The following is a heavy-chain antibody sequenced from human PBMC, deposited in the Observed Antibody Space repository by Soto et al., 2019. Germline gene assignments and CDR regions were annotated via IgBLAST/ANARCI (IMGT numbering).Heavy chain of an antibody. CDR1: GFTFSSYW. V-gene: IGHV3-74*01. CDR3: AKVPHSGIAAQNWFDP. Sequence: GGSLRLSCAASGFTFSSYWMHWVRQAPGKGLVWVSRINSDGSSTSYADSVKGRFTISRDNAKNTLYLQMNSLRAEDTAVDYCAKVPHSGIAAQNWFDPWGQGTLVTVSS. D-gene: IGHD6-13*01. CDR2: INSDGSST. J-gene: IGHJ5*02.